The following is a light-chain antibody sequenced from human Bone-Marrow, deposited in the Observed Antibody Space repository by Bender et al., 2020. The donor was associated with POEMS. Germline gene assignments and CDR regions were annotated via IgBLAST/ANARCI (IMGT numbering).Light chain of an antibody. CDR2: EVN. Sequence: QSALTQPPSASGSPGQSVTISCTGTSSDIGDYNYVSWYQQHPGKAPKLIIFEVNQRPSGVPDRFSGAKSGNTASLTVSGLQAEDEADYYCSSYTTSSTLIFGGGTRLTVL. CDR1: SSDIGDYNY. CDR3: SSYTTSSTLI. J-gene: IGLJ2*01. V-gene: IGLV2-8*01.